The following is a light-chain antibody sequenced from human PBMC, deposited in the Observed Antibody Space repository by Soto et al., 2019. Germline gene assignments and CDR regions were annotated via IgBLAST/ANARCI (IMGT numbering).Light chain of an antibody. V-gene: IGKV1-5*01. CDR3: QQSYSTPRT. CDR1: QSISSW. Sequence: IQMTQPPSTLSASVGDRVNITCRASQSISSWLAWYQQKPGKAPKLLIYDASSLESGVPSRFSGSGSGTEFTLTISSLQPEDFATYYCQQSYSTPRTFGQGTKADI. J-gene: IGKJ1*01. CDR2: DAS.